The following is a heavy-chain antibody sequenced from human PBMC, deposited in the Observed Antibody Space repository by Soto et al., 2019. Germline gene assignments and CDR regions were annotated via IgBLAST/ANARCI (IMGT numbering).Heavy chain of an antibody. Sequence: EVQLVESGGGLVKPGGSLRLSCAASGFTFSNAWMNWVRQAPGKGLEWVGRIKSKTDGGTTDYAAPVKGRFTISRDDSKNTLYLQMNSLKTADPAVYYCTRPTYMITFGGVIVRWGEGTLVTVSS. V-gene: IGHV3-15*07. CDR1: GFTFSNAW. CDR3: TRPTYMITFGGVIVR. CDR2: IKSKTDGGTT. D-gene: IGHD3-16*02. J-gene: IGHJ4*02.